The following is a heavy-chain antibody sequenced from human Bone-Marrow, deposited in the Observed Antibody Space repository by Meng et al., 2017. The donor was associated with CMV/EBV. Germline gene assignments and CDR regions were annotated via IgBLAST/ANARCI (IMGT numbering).Heavy chain of an antibody. Sequence: GGSRRLSCAASGFTFSSYAMHWVRQAPGKGLEWVAVISYDGSNKYYADSVKGRFTISRDNSKNTLYLQMNSLRAEDTAVYYCARSPSIDCGGDCYSDYWGQGTLVTVSS. CDR1: GFTFSSYA. J-gene: IGHJ4*02. V-gene: IGHV3-30-3*01. CDR3: ARSPSIDCGGDCYSDY. D-gene: IGHD2-21*01. CDR2: ISYDGSNK.